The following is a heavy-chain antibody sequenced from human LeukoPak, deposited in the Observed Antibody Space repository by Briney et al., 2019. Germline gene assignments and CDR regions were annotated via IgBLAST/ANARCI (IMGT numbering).Heavy chain of an antibody. J-gene: IGHJ4*02. CDR1: GFTVSSNY. Sequence: TGGSLRLSCAASGFTVSSNYMSWVRQAPGKGLEWVSVIYSGGSTYYADSVKGRFTISRDNSKNTLYLQMHSLRVEDTAVYYCARDSESWTETGPRFDYWGQGTLVTVSS. V-gene: IGHV3-66*01. CDR2: IYSGGST. D-gene: IGHD3-9*01. CDR3: ARDSESWTETGPRFDY.